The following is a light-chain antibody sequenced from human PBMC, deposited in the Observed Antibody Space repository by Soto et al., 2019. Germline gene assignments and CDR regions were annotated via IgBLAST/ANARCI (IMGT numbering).Light chain of an antibody. Sequence: EIVLTQSPGTLSLSPGERATLSCRASQSVSNSYLAWYQQKPVQAPRLLIYGVSSRATGIPDRFSGSGSGTDFTLTISRLEPEDFAVYYCQQYDSSRTFGQGTKV. V-gene: IGKV3-20*01. CDR3: QQYDSSRT. J-gene: IGKJ1*01. CDR1: QSVSNSY. CDR2: GVS.